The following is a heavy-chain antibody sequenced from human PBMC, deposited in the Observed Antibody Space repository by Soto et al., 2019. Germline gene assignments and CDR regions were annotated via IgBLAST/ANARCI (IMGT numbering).Heavy chain of an antibody. CDR1: GYTFTGYY. CDR2: INPNSGGT. Sequence: AAVKVSCKASGYTFTGYYMHWVRQAPGQGLEWMGWINPNSGGTNYAQKFQGRVTMTRDTSISTAYMELSRLRSDDTAVYYCARDMVVAATDNWFDPWGQGTMVTVSS. CDR3: ARDMVVAATDNWFDP. D-gene: IGHD2-15*01. J-gene: IGHJ5*02. V-gene: IGHV1-2*02.